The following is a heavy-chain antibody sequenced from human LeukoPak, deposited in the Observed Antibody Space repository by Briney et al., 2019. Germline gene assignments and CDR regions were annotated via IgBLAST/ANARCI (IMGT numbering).Heavy chain of an antibody. Sequence: PGGSLRLSCAASGFTFSSYAMHWVRQAPGKGLEWVSSISSGSSYIYYADSLKGRFTISRDNAKNSLYLQMNSLRAEDTAVYYCARDVSRISDYWGQGTLVTVSS. V-gene: IGHV3-21*01. CDR2: ISSGSSYI. CDR3: ARDVSRISDY. J-gene: IGHJ4*02. D-gene: IGHD2-15*01. CDR1: GFTFSSYA.